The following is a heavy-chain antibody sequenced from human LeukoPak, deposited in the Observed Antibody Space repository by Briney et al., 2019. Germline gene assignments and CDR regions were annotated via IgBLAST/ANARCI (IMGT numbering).Heavy chain of an antibody. D-gene: IGHD1-26*01. CDR1: GFPFSTYR. CDR2: IKQDGSEK. Sequence: GGSLRLSCAASGFPFSTYRMSWVRQAPGKGLEWVANIKQDGSEKHYVDSVKGRFTISRDNAKNSLYLQMNSLGPEDTAVYYCARDAYSGNYGNYYYYYMDVWGKGTTVTISS. J-gene: IGHJ6*03. CDR3: ARDAYSGNYGNYYYYYMDV. V-gene: IGHV3-7*01.